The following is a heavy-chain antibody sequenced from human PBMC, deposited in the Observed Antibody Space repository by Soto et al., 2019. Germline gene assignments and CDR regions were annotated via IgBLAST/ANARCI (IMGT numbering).Heavy chain of an antibody. V-gene: IGHV3-30*18. J-gene: IGHJ4*02. D-gene: IGHD2-2*01. CDR1: GFTFRSYG. Sequence: SGGSLRLSCAGSGFTFRSYGLHWVRQSPGKGLEWVAVVSGGGETTYYADSVKGRSTISRDNSKNMMYMQMDSLRPEDTAVYYCAKEADIVIGPVAGPVAFSFDLWGQGTLVTVSS. CDR3: AKEADIVIGPVAGPVAFSFDL. CDR2: VSGGGETT.